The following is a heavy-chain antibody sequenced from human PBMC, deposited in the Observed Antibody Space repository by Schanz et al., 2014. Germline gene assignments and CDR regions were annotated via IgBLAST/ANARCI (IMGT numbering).Heavy chain of an antibody. J-gene: IGHJ4*02. V-gene: IGHV3-33*06. D-gene: IGHD1-1*01. CDR1: GFTFSSYG. CDR2: VCYDGSKK. Sequence: LVESGGGVVQPGRSLRLSCAASGFTFSSYGMHWVRQVPGKGLEWVAVVCYDGSKKYYADSVKGRFTISRDNSKNTLYLQMNSLRAEDTAVYYCTKFETRTGTNYWGQGTLVTVSS. CDR3: TKFETRTGTNY.